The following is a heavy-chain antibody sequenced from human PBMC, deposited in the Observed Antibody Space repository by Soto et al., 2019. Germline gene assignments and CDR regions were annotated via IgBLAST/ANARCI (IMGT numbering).Heavy chain of an antibody. V-gene: IGHV4-31*03. J-gene: IGHJ3*02. D-gene: IGHD3-22*01. Sequence: QVQLQESGPGLVKPSQTLSLTCTVSGGSISSGDYYWSWIRHHPGKGLEWIGYIYSSGSTYYNPPLRSRVTISADTSKNQFSLRLSSVTAADTAVYYCVRDYDYDTSRNDAFDIWGQGTMVTVSS. CDR2: IYSSGST. CDR1: GGSISSGDYY. CDR3: VRDYDYDTSRNDAFDI.